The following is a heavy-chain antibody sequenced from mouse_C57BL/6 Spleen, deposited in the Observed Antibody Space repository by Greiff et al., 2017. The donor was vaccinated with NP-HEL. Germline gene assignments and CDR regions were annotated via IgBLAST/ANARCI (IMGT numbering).Heavy chain of an antibody. V-gene: IGHV14-4*01. CDR2: IDPENGDT. CDR1: GFNIKDDY. J-gene: IGHJ4*01. Sequence: EVKLVESGAELVRPGASVKLSCTASGFNIKDDYMHWVKQRPEQGLEWIGWIDPENGDTEYASKFQGKATITADTSSNTAYLQLSSLTSEDTAVYYCTTGTTMDYWGQGTSVTVSS. D-gene: IGHD1-1*01. CDR3: TTGTTMDY.